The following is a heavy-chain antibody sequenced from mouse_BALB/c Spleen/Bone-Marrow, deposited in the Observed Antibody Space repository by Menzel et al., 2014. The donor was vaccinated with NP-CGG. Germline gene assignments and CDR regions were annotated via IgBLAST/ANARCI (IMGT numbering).Heavy chain of an antibody. CDR3: TRDLYDGYSYYAMDY. Sequence: EVKLMESGGGLVKPGGSLKLSCAASGFTFSSYTMSWVRQTPEKRLEWVATITSVGVYTYYPDSVKGRFTISRDNAKNTLYLQMSSLKSEDTAMYYCTRDLYDGYSYYAMDYWGQGTSVTGSS. D-gene: IGHD2-3*01. CDR2: ITSVGVYT. J-gene: IGHJ4*01. CDR1: GFTFSSYT. V-gene: IGHV5-6-4*01.